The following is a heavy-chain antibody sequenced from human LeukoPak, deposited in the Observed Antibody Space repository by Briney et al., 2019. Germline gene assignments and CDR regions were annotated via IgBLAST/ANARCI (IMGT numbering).Heavy chain of an antibody. CDR2: ISAYNGYT. J-gene: IGHJ1*01. V-gene: IGHV1-18*01. D-gene: IGHD4-11*01. Sequence: ASVKVSCKASGYTFTNYGVSWVRQAPGQGLEWMGWISAYNGYTNYAQKFQFRVTMTTDTSTSTAYMELRSLTSDDTAVYYCARDKAVTTELTQYFQHWGQGTLVTVSS. CDR3: ARDKAVTTELTQYFQH. CDR1: GYTFTNYG.